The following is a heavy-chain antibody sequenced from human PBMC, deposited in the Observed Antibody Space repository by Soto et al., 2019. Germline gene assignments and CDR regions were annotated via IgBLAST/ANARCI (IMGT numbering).Heavy chain of an antibody. CDR2: INQDANNK. Sequence: EVQLVESGGGLVQPGGSLRLSCAASGFSFSSYWMTWVRQAPGKGLEWVANINQDANNKNYMDSVKGRLTISRDNAKNSVYLQMNSLRVEDTAVYYCARVGYNDYENDYWGQGTLVTVSS. CDR1: GFSFSSYW. V-gene: IGHV3-7*05. CDR3: ARVGYNDYENDY. J-gene: IGHJ4*02. D-gene: IGHD5-12*01.